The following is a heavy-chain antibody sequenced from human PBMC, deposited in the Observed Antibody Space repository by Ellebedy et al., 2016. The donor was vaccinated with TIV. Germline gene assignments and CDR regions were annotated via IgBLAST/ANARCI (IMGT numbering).Heavy chain of an antibody. CDR3: ARGSKDIVVVVAALGPFDP. CDR2: MNPNSGNT. D-gene: IGHD2-15*01. J-gene: IGHJ5*02. V-gene: IGHV1-8*01. CDR1: AYTFTSYD. Sequence: AASVKVSCKASAYTFTSYDINWVRQATGQGLEWMGWMNPNSGNTGYAQKFQGRVTMTRNTSISTAYMELSSLRSEDTAVYYCARGSKDIVVVVAALGPFDPWGQGTLVTVSS.